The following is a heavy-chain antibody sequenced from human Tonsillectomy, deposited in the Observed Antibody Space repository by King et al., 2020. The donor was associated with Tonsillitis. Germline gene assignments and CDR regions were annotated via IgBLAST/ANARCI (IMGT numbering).Heavy chain of an antibody. V-gene: IGHV3-64D*06. CDR2: ISSNGGST. D-gene: IGHD1-26*01. CDR3: VRGVGARGFGVR. Sequence: VQLVESGGGLVQPGGSLRLSCSASGFTFSSYTMHWVRQAPGKGLEYVSAISSNGGSTYYADSVKGRFTISRDNSKNTLYLQMSSLRAEDTAVYYWVRGVGARGFGVRWGQGTLVTVSS. CDR1: GFTFSSYT. J-gene: IGHJ4*02.